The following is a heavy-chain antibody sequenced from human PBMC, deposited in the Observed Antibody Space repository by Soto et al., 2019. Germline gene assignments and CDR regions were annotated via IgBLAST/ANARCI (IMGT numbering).Heavy chain of an antibody. Sequence: ASVKVSCKASGNTFSSSDVNWVRQATGQGLEWMGWMNANSGNTGYAQKFQGRVTMTRNTSISTAYMELSSLRSEDTAVYYCARVGTGGVFDIWGQGTLVTVSS. CDR3: ARVGTGGVFDI. V-gene: IGHV1-8*01. J-gene: IGHJ3*02. CDR1: GNTFSSSD. CDR2: MNANSGNT. D-gene: IGHD1-1*01.